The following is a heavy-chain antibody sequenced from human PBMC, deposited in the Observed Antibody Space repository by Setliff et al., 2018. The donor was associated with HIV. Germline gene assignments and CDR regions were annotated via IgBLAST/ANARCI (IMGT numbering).Heavy chain of an antibody. CDR2: IIPIFGTA. CDR1: GGTFSSYA. J-gene: IGHJ3*01. Sequence: SVKVSCKASGGTFSSYAFHWVRQAPGQGLEWMGRIIPIFGTANYAQKFQDRVTITADTSTSTAYMGLSSLRSEDTAVYYCASRRSTLFGVVINDGLDFWGQGTMVTVSS. CDR3: ASRRSTLFGVVINDGLDF. D-gene: IGHD3-3*01. V-gene: IGHV1-69*06.